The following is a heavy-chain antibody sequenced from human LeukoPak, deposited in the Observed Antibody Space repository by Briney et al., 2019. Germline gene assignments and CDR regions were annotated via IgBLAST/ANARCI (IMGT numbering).Heavy chain of an antibody. V-gene: IGHV3-43*02. CDR2: ISQDGTRT. Sequence: PGPSPRLSCAASGFTVDDYATHSARHAPGNGLEWVSLISQDGTRTYYAPSVKGRFTISRDNSKNSLYLQMNSLRTADTALYYCAKVLDYGAFIFDYCLRGRLVGVS. CDR3: AKVLDYGAFIFDY. CDR1: GFTVDDYA. D-gene: IGHD4-17*01. J-gene: IGHJ4*02.